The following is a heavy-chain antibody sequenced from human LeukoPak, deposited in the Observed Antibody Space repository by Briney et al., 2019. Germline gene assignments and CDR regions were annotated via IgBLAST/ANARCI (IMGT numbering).Heavy chain of an antibody. Sequence: PLGSLRLSCAASGFTFSTSSMNWVRQAPGKGLEWVSSISSSSTDIYYADSLKGRFTISRDNAKNSLYLQMNNLRAEDTAVYYCAREVMVRGEYGFDYWGRGPLITVTS. J-gene: IGHJ4*02. D-gene: IGHD3-10*01. CDR3: AREVMVRGEYGFDY. CDR2: ISSSSTDI. CDR1: GFTFSTSS. V-gene: IGHV3-21*01.